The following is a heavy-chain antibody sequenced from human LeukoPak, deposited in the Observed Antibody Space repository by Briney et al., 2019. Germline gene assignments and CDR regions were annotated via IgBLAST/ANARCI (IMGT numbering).Heavy chain of an antibody. J-gene: IGHJ4*02. Sequence: SVTLSLTCTVSGGSISSYYWSWLRQPPGKALEWLGYIYYSGSTNYNPSLKSRVTISVDTSKNQFSLKLSSVTAADTAVYYCARHGCGGDCYSGDFDYWGQGTLVTVSS. CDR3: ARHGCGGDCYSGDFDY. CDR2: IYYSGST. D-gene: IGHD2-21*02. CDR1: GGSISSYY. V-gene: IGHV4-59*08.